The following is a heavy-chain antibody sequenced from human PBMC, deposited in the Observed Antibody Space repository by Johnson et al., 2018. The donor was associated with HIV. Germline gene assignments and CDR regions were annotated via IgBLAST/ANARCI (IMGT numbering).Heavy chain of an antibody. V-gene: IGHV3-9*01. CDR3: AKATTWGEPPGI. Sequence: VQLVESGGGVVRPGGSLRLSCAASGFTFDDYAMHWVRQAPGKGLEWVSGISWNSGSIGYADSVKGRFTISRDNAKNSLYLQMNSLRAEDTALYYCAKATTWGEPPGIWGQGTMVTVSS. CDR2: ISWNSGSI. D-gene: IGHD3-16*01. CDR1: GFTFDDYA. J-gene: IGHJ3*02.